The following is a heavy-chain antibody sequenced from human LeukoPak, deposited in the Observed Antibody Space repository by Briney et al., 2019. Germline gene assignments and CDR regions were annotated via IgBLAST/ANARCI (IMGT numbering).Heavy chain of an antibody. CDR3: ARYGWKFDP. D-gene: IGHD1-1*01. V-gene: IGHV1-2*02. CDR1: GYTFTGYY. CDR2: INPNSGST. Sequence: ASVKVSCKASGYTFTGYYIHWVRQSPGQGLEWMGRINPNSGSTNYTQKFQGRVTLTRDTSISTVYMELSRLRSDDTAVYYCARYGWKFDPWGQGTLVTVSS. J-gene: IGHJ5*02.